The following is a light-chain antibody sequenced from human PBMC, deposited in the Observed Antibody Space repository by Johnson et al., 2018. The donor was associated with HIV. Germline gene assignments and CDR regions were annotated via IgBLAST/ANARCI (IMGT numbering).Light chain of an antibody. CDR2: ENN. Sequence: QSVLTQPPSVSAAPGQKVTISCSGSSSNIGNNYVSCYQHLPGTAPKLLMYENNKRPSGIPDRFSGSKSATSATLGITGLQTGDEADYYCGTWDSSLNSKVFGTGTKVSVL. J-gene: IGLJ1*01. CDR3: GTWDSSLNSKV. CDR1: SSNIGNNY. V-gene: IGLV1-51*02.